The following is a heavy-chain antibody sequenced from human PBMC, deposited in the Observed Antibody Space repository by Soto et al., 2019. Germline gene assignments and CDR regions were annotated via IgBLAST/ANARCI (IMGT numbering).Heavy chain of an antibody. CDR3: ATGYGPWFDP. Sequence: PSETLSLTCTVSGGSVSSGSYYWSWIRQPPGKGLEWIGYIYYSGSTNYNPSLKSRVTISVDTSKNQFSLKLSSVTAADTDVYYCATGYGPWFDPWGQGTLVTVSS. J-gene: IGHJ5*02. V-gene: IGHV4-61*01. CDR1: GGSVSSGSYY. D-gene: IGHD6-13*01. CDR2: IYYSGST.